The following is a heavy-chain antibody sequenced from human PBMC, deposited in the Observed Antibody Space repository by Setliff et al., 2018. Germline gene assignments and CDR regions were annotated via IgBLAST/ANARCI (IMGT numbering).Heavy chain of an antibody. CDR1: GGAVSGDY. D-gene: IGHD2-2*01. CDR2: INYSGST. CDR3: ARGGGGYHAAS. Sequence: SETLSLTCSVSGGAVSGDYWTWIRQPPGKGLEYIGYINYSGSTNYNPSLKSRVTISGDTSKNHFSLELTSVTAADTAVYYCARGGGGYHAASWGQGILVTVSS. V-gene: IGHV4-59*02. J-gene: IGHJ5*02.